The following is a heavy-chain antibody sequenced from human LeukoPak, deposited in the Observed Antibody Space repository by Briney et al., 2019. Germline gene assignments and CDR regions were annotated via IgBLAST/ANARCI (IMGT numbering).Heavy chain of an antibody. CDR1: GYTFSTYG. D-gene: IGHD6-6*01. CDR3: ARAGTTSSSTPDY. Sequence: GASVKVSCKASGYTFSTYGITWVRQAPGQGVERRGWISAYNGNTNYAQKFQGRVAMTTDTSASTGYMEVRSLRSDDTAVYYCARAGTTSSSTPDYWGQGTLVTVPS. V-gene: IGHV1-18*01. CDR2: ISAYNGNT. J-gene: IGHJ4*02.